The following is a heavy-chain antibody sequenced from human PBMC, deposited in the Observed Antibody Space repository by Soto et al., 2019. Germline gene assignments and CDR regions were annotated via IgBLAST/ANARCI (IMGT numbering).Heavy chain of an antibody. CDR3: ARGFLSLAAAGRSYFDY. V-gene: IGHV4-34*01. Sequence: QVQLQQWGAGLLKPSETLSLTCAVYGGSFSGYYWSWIRQPPGKGLEWIGVINHSGSTNYNPSLKSRVTISVDTSKNQFSLKLSSVTAADTAVYYCARGFLSLAAAGRSYFDYWGQGTLVTVSS. CDR2: INHSGST. J-gene: IGHJ4*02. D-gene: IGHD6-13*01. CDR1: GGSFSGYY.